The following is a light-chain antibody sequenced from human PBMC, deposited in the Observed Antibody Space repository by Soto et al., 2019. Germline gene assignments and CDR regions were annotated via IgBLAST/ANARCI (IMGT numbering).Light chain of an antibody. J-gene: IGKJ1*01. Sequence: DIQLTQSPSFLSASVGDRVTITCRASQDIARLLAWYQQEPGKAPKVLIYAASTLEGGVPSRFSGSGSGTEFTLTISSLQPEDLATYYCQQLNSYPRTFGQGTKVEIK. CDR2: AAS. CDR1: QDIARL. CDR3: QQLNSYPRT. V-gene: IGKV1-9*01.